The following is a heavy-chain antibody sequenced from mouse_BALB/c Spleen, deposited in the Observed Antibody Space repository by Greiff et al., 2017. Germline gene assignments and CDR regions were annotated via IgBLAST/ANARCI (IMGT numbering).Heavy chain of an antibody. CDR2: ISSGSSTI. J-gene: IGHJ2*01. V-gene: IGHV5-17*02. CDR1: GFTFSSFG. CDR3: ARWDGSSYFDY. D-gene: IGHD1-1*01. Sequence: EVKVEESGGGLVQPGGSRKLSCAASGFTFSSFGMHWVRQAPEKGLEWVAYISSGSSTIYYADTVKGRFTISRDNPKNTLFLQMTSLRSEDTAMYYCARWDGSSYFDYWGQGTTLTVSS.